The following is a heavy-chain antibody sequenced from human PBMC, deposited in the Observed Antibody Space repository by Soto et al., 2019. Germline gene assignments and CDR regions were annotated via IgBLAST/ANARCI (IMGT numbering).Heavy chain of an antibody. V-gene: IGHV3-49*04. CDR1: GFTFGDYA. D-gene: IGHD3-3*01. CDR3: TREQTYYDFWSGYSAALYGMDV. J-gene: IGHJ6*02. Sequence: PGGSLRLSCTASGFTFGDYAMSWVRQAPGKGLEWVGFIRSKAYGGTTEYAASVKGRFTISRDDSKSIAYLQMNSLKTEDTAVYYCTREQTYYDFWSGYSAALYGMDVWGQGTTVTVS. CDR2: IRSKAYGGTT.